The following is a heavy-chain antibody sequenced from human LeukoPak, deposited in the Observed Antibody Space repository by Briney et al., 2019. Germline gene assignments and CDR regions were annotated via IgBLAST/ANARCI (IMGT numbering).Heavy chain of an antibody. V-gene: IGHV4-59*01. J-gene: IGHJ4*02. Sequence: SETLSLTCTVSGGSISSYYWSWIRQPPGKGLEWIGYIYYSGSTNYNPSLKSRVTISVDTSKNQFSLKLSSVTAADTAVYYCARGTTVTKFALYYFDYWGQGTLVTVSS. D-gene: IGHD4-17*01. CDR1: GGSISSYY. CDR3: ARGTTVTKFALYYFDY. CDR2: IYYSGST.